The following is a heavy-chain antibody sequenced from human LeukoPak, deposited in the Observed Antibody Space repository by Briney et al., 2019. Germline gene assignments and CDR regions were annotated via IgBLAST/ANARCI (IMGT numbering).Heavy chain of an antibody. CDR2: INHSGST. CDR1: GGSFSGYY. CDR3: ARGAPLYVCDFWSGYYPNFDY. V-gene: IGHV4-34*01. Sequence: SETLSLTCAVYGGSFSGYYWSWIRQPPGKGLEWIGEINHSGSTNYNPSLKSRVTISVDTSKNQFSLKLSSVTAADTAVYYCARGAPLYVCDFWSGYYPNFDYWGQGTLVTVSS. D-gene: IGHD3-3*01. J-gene: IGHJ4*02.